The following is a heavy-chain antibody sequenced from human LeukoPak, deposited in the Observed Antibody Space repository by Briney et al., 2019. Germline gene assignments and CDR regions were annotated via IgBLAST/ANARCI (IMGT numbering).Heavy chain of an antibody. CDR3: ATGYSSSWYTHYYYMDV. CDR2: IYSGGST. D-gene: IGHD6-13*01. V-gene: IGHV3-66*02. J-gene: IGHJ6*03. CDR1: GFTVSSNY. Sequence: PGESLRLSCAASGFTVSSNYMSWVRQAPGKGLEWVSVIYSGGSTYYADSVKGRFTISRDNSKNTLYLQMNSLRAEDTAVYYCATGYSSSWYTHYYYMDVWGKGTTVTVSS.